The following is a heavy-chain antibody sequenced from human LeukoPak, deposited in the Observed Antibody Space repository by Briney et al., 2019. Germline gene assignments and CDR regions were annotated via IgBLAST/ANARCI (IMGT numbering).Heavy chain of an antibody. CDR1: DDSISSSTYY. CDR2: LYYSGKT. V-gene: IGHV4-39*07. Sequence: SETLSLTCIISDDSISSSTYYWGWIRQPPGKGLEWIGTLYYSGKTYYNPSLKSRVTISIDTSKNQFSLKLTSATAADTAVYYCARRAKSRWFDPWGQGTLVTVSS. J-gene: IGHJ5*02. CDR3: ARRAKSRWFDP.